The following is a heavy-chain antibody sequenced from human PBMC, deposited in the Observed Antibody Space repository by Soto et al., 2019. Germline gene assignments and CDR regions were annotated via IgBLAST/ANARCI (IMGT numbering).Heavy chain of an antibody. CDR3: ARGVVAATYYYYGMDV. CDR2: ISYDGSNK. CDR1: GFTFSSYA. V-gene: IGHV3-30-3*01. Sequence: QPGGSLRLSCAASGFTFSSYAMHWVRQAPGKGLEWVAVISYDGSNKYYADSVKGRFTISRDNSKDTLYLQMNSLRAEDTAAYYCARGVVAATYYYYGMDVWGQGTTVTVSS. J-gene: IGHJ6*02. D-gene: IGHD2-15*01.